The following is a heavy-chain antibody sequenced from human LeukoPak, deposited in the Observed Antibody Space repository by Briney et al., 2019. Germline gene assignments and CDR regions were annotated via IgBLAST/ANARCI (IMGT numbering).Heavy chain of an antibody. CDR1: GFTFSNYA. J-gene: IGHJ4*02. Sequence: LSGGSLRLSCAASGFTFSNYAMSWVRQAPGKGLEWVSAISGSGGSTYSADSVKGRFTISRDNSKNTLYLQMNSLRAEDTAVYYCAKRGYYYDSSGYYYFDYWGQGTLVTVSS. V-gene: IGHV3-23*01. D-gene: IGHD3-22*01. CDR2: ISGSGGST. CDR3: AKRGYYYDSSGYYYFDY.